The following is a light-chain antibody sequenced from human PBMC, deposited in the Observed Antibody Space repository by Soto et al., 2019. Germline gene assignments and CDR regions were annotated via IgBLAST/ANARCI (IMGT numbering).Light chain of an antibody. V-gene: IGKV3-20*01. CDR3: QQYGSSLRT. Sequence: EIVMTQSPATLSVSPGEMATLSCRASQSIRTNLAWYQQKPGQAPRLLIYGASSRATGIPDRFSGSGSGTDFTLTISRLEPEDFAVYYCQQYGSSLRTFGQGTKVDIK. J-gene: IGKJ1*01. CDR1: QSIRTN. CDR2: GAS.